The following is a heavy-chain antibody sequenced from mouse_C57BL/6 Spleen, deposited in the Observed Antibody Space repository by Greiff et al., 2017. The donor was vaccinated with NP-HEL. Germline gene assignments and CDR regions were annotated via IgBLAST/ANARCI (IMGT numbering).Heavy chain of an antibody. D-gene: IGHD2-1*01. V-gene: IGHV1-53*01. CDR3: ARSGGYGNYRASGAY. J-gene: IGHJ3*01. Sequence: QVQLQQSGTELVKPGASVKLSCKASGYTFTSYWMHWVKQRPGQGLEWIGNINPSNGGTNYNEKFKSKATLTVDKSSSTAYMQLSSLTSEDSAVYYCARSGGYGNYRASGAYWGQGTLVTVSA. CDR2: INPSNGGT. CDR1: GYTFTSYW.